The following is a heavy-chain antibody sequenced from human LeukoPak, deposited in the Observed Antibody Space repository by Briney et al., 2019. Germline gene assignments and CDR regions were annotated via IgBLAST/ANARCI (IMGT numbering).Heavy chain of an antibody. CDR2: INHSGST. V-gene: IGHV4-34*01. CDR3: ARGRRITYDTSGYYFNY. CDR1: GGSFSGYY. D-gene: IGHD3-22*01. J-gene: IGHJ4*02. Sequence: SETLSLTCAVYGGSFSGYYGSWIRQPPGKGLEWIGEINHSGSTNYNPSLKSRVTISVDTSKNQFSLKLSSVTAADTAVYYCARGRRITYDTSGYYFNYWGQGTLVTVSS.